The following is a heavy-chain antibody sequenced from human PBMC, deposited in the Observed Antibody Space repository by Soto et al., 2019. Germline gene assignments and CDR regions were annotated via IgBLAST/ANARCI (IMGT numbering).Heavy chain of an antibody. V-gene: IGHV1-8*01. CDR1: GYTFTSYD. J-gene: IGHJ3*02. CDR2: MNPNSGNT. CDR3: ARGFNYYDSWDDAFDI. D-gene: IGHD3-10*01. Sequence: QVQLVQSGAEVKKPGASVKVSCKASGYTFTSYDINWVRQATGQGLEWMGWMNPNSGNTGYAQKFQGRVTMTRNTSISTAYIELSSLRSEDTAVYYFARGFNYYDSWDDAFDICCQGTMVTVSS.